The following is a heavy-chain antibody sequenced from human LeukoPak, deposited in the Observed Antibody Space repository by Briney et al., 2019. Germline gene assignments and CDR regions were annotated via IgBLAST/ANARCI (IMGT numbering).Heavy chain of an antibody. D-gene: IGHD3-9*01. CDR3: ARELYDILTGYFDY. Sequence: GGSLRLSCAASGFTFSSYWMSWVRQAPGKGLEWVANIKQDGSEKYYVDSVKGQFTISRDNAKNSLYLQMNSLRAEDTAVYYCARELYDILTGYFDYWGQGTLVTVSS. CDR2: IKQDGSEK. V-gene: IGHV3-7*01. CDR1: GFTFSSYW. J-gene: IGHJ4*02.